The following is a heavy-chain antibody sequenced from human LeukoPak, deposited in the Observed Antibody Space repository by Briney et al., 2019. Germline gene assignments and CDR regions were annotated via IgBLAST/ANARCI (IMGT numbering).Heavy chain of an antibody. J-gene: IGHJ3*02. V-gene: IGHV1-69*05. CDR1: GGTFSSYA. CDR3: ARATLGYCSSTSCAYDAFDI. D-gene: IGHD2-2*01. CDR2: IIPIFGTA. Sequence: SVKVSCKASGGTFSSYAISWVRQAPGQGLEWMGGIIPIFGTANYAQKFQGRVTITTDESTSTAYMELSSLRSEDTAVYYCARATLGYCSSTSCAYDAFDIWGQGTMVTVSS.